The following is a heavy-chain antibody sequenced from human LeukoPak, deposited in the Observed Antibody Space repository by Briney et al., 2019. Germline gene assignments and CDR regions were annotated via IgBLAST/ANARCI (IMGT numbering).Heavy chain of an antibody. CDR2: IYTSGST. D-gene: IGHD4-23*01. Sequence: SETLSLTCTVPGGSISSYYWSWIRQPAGKGLEWIGRIYTSGSTNYNPSLKSRVTISVDKSKNQFSLKLSSVTAADTAVYYCAREVRGNPTHFDYWGQGTLVTVSS. J-gene: IGHJ4*02. V-gene: IGHV4-4*07. CDR3: AREVRGNPTHFDY. CDR1: GGSISSYY.